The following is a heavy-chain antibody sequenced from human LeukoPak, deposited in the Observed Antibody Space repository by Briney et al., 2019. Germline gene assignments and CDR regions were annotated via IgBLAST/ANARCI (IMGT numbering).Heavy chain of an antibody. CDR1: GGSFSGYY. D-gene: IGHD3-9*01. J-gene: IGHJ4*02. V-gene: IGHV4-34*01. Sequence: TSETLSLTCAVYGGSFSGYYWSWIRQPPGKGLEWIGEINHSGSTNYNPSLKSRVTISVDTSKNQFSLKLSSVTAADTAVYYCARGGPHYDILTGAGYFDYWGQGTLVTVSS. CDR3: ARGGPHYDILTGAGYFDY. CDR2: INHSGST.